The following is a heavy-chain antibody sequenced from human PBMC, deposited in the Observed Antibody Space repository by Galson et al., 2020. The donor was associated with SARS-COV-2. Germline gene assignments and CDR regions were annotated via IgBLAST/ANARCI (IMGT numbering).Heavy chain of an antibody. J-gene: IGHJ6*02. Sequence: GGSLRLSCAASGFTFDDYAMHWVRQAPGKGLEWVSSITWNSGSIGYADSVKGRFTISRDNAKNSLYLQMNSLRSEDTAVYYCATPAPGPYYYYGMDVWGQGTSVTVSS. V-gene: IGHV3-9*01. CDR1: GFTFDDYA. CDR2: ITWNSGSI. CDR3: ATPAPGPYYYYGMDV.